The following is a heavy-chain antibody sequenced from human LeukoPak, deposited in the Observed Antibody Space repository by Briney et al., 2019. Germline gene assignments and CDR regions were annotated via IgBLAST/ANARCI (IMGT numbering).Heavy chain of an antibody. CDR3: ARLFLRFGEFSFDY. Sequence: PSETLSLTCTVSGGSISNSSFYWGWILQPPGKGLEWIGNIYYRGSTYYNSSLKSPVSISVDTSKNYFSLKVSSVTAADTAVYYCARLFLRFGEFSFDYWGQGTLVTVSS. V-gene: IGHV4-39*02. D-gene: IGHD3-10*01. CDR2: IYYRGST. J-gene: IGHJ4*02. CDR1: GGSISNSSFY.